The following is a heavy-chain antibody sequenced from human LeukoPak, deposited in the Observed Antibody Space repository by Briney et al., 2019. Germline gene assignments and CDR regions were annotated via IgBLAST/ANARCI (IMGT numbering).Heavy chain of an antibody. CDR1: GYSFANFG. CDR3: ARGTVATINFSYYYMDV. V-gene: IGHV1-18*01. Sequence: ASVKVSCKASGYSFANFGISWVRQAPGQGLEWMGWISAYNGHTKYAQNLQGRLTMTTDTSTSTAYMELSSLRSEDTAVYYCARGTVATINFSYYYMDVWGKGTTVTVSS. D-gene: IGHD5-12*01. CDR2: ISAYNGHT. J-gene: IGHJ6*03.